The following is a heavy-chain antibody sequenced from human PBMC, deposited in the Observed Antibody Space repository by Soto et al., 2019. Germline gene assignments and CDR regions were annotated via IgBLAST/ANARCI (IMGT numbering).Heavy chain of an antibody. J-gene: IGHJ6*02. CDR1: GDSVSSNSAA. CDR2: TYYRSKWYN. V-gene: IGHV6-1*01. CDR3: AREKTDTAMVWSLVLGMDV. Sequence: SQTLSLTCAISGDSVSSNSAAWNWIRQSPSRGLEWLGRTYYRSKWYNDYAVSVKSRITINPDTSKNQFSLQLNSVTPEDTAVYYCAREKTDTAMVWSLVLGMDVWGQGTTVTVYS. D-gene: IGHD5-18*01.